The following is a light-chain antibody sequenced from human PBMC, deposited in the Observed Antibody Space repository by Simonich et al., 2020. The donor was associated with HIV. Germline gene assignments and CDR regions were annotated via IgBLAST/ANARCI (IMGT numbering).Light chain of an antibody. CDR1: QSVLSSSNNKNF. V-gene: IGKV4-1*01. CDR3: QQFYSAPLT. J-gene: IGKJ4*01. CDR2: GGS. Sequence: DIVMTQSPDSLAVSLGERATINCKSSQSVLSSSNNKNFLTWYQHKPGQPPKRLFSGGSTRESGVPDRISGSGSGTDLTLTISSLQAEDVAVYYCQQFYSAPLTFGGWTKVEIK.